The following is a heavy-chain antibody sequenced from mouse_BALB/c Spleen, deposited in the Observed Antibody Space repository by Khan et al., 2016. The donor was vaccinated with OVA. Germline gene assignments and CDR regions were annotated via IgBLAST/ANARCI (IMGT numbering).Heavy chain of an antibody. Sequence: QIQLVQSGPEVKKPGETVKISCKASGYSFTNYGTNWVRQAPGKGLKWMGWINTYTGEPTYADDFKGRFAFSLETSASTAYLQINNLKNEDTGTYFCASGGYWYFDVWGAGTTVTVSS. CDR1: GYSFTNYG. J-gene: IGHJ1*01. CDR3: ASGGYWYFDV. V-gene: IGHV9-3-1*01. D-gene: IGHD1-1*02. CDR2: INTYTGEP.